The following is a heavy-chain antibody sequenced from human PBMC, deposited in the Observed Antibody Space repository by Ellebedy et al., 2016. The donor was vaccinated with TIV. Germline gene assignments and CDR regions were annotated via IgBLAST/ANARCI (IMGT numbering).Heavy chain of an antibody. CDR3: ARDNYGLLDY. V-gene: IGHV4-34*01. CDR1: GGSSNAYY. J-gene: IGHJ4*02. CDR2: INHSGST. Sequence: SETLSLXXAVSGGSSNAYYWTWIRQPPGKGLEWIAEINHSGSTNYNPSLESRVTISIDTSKKQFSLKLSSVTAADTAVYYCARDNYGLLDYWGQGILVTVSS. D-gene: IGHD3/OR15-3a*01.